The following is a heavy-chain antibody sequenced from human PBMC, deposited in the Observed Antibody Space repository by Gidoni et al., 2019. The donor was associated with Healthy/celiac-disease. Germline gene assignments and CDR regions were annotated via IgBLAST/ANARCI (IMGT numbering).Heavy chain of an antibody. V-gene: IGHV3-30-3*01. CDR1: GFTFSSHA. CDR3: ARDTGYGSESYPYYGMDV. J-gene: IGHJ6*02. D-gene: IGHD3-10*01. CDR2: MSYDGSNK. Sequence: QVQLVESGGGVVQPGRSLRLSCAASGFTFSSHAMHWVRQAPGKGLAWVAVMSYDGSNKYSPDSVKGRFTISRDNSKNTLYLQMNSLRPEDTAVYYCARDTGYGSESYPYYGMDVWGQGTTVTVSS.